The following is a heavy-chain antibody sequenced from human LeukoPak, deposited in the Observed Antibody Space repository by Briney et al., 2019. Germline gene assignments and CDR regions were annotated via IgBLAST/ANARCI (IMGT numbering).Heavy chain of an antibody. CDR1: GFTFSCCG. Sequence: GGSLRLSCAASGFTFSCCGMHWVRQAPGKGLEWVAVISYDGSYKYYAESVKGRFTISRDNSKNTLYLQMNSLRAEDTAVYYCARLYYDSSGYYRLDYWGQGTLVTVSS. CDR2: ISYDGSYK. CDR3: ARLYYDSSGYYRLDY. J-gene: IGHJ4*02. V-gene: IGHV3-30*03. D-gene: IGHD3-22*01.